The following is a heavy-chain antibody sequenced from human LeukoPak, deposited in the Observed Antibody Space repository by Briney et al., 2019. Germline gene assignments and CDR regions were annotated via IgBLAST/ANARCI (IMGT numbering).Heavy chain of an antibody. V-gene: IGHV4-34*01. CDR2: INHSGGT. D-gene: IGHD5-12*01. CDR3: ARGLHLATWDY. Sequence: SETLSLTCAVYGGSFSGYYWSWIRQPPGKGLEWIGEINHSGGTNYNPSLKSRVTISVDTSKNQFSLKLSSVTAADTAVYYCARGLHLATWDYWGQGTLVTVSS. CDR1: GGSFSGYY. J-gene: IGHJ4*02.